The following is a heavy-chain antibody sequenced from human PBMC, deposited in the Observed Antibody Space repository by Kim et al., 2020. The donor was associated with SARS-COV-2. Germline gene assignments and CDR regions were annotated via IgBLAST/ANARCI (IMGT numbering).Heavy chain of an antibody. D-gene: IGHD5-12*01. J-gene: IGHJ4*02. V-gene: IGHV4-34*01. CDR2: INHSGST. CDR1: GGSFSGYY. Sequence: SETLSLTCAVYGGSFSGYYWSWIRQPPGKGLEWIGEINHSGSTNYNPSLKSRVTISVDTSKNQFSLKLSSVTAADTAVYYCASTRRIQWLRIQGPYFDYWGQGTLVTVSS. CDR3: ASTRRIQWLRIQGPYFDY.